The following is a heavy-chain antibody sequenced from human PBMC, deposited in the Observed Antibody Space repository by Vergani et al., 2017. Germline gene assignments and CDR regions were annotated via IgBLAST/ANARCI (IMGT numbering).Heavy chain of an antibody. D-gene: IGHD2-15*01. V-gene: IGHV4-39*01. CDR1: GGSISSSSYY. J-gene: IGHJ5*02. CDR2: IYYSGST. Sequence: QLQLQESGPGLVKPSETLSLTCTVSGGSISSSSYYWGCIRQPPGKGLEWIGSIYYSGSTYYTPSLKSRVTISVDTSKNRFYLKLSSVTAADTAVYYCAIKLGYCSGGSSPLNWFYPWGQGTLVTVPS. CDR3: AIKLGYCSGGSSPLNWFYP.